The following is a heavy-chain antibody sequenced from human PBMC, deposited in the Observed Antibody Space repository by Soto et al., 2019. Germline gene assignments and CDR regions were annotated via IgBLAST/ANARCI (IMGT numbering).Heavy chain of an antibody. CDR2: INHSATT. CDR1: GGSFHDFY. J-gene: IGHJ4*02. D-gene: IGHD6-19*01. Sequence: QVQLRQWGAGRLKPSETLSLTCAFYGGSFHDFYWSWIRQPPGKGLEWIGEINHSATTNYNPSLKSQVTISIDTSRNEFSLSLSSVTAADTAVYYCARGLVGSGWYTGDYWGQGTLVTVSS. CDR3: ARGLVGSGWYTGDY. V-gene: IGHV4-34*01.